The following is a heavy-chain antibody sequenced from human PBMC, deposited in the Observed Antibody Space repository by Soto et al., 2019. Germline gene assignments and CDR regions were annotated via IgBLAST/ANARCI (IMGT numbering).Heavy chain of an antibody. CDR2: IYYSGST. J-gene: IGHJ5*02. Sequence: SETLSLTCTVSGGSISSSSYYWGWIRQPPGKGLEWIGSIYYSGSTYYNPSLKSRVTISVDTSKNQFSLKLSSVTAADTAVYYCAYNSGYDWGDSNWFDPWGQGTLVTSPQ. CDR1: GGSISSSSYY. V-gene: IGHV4-39*01. D-gene: IGHD5-12*01. CDR3: AYNSGYDWGDSNWFDP.